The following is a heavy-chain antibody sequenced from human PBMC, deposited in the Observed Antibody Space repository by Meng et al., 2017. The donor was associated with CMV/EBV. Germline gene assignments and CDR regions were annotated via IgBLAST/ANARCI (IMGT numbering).Heavy chain of an antibody. CDR2: INSDGSST. Sequence: TFSSYWMHWVRQAQGKGLVWVSRINSDGSSTSYADSVKGRFTISRDNAKNTLYLQMNSLRAEDTAVYYCARGGSGYDAYYYYYGMDVWGQGTTVTVSS. CDR1: TFSSYW. D-gene: IGHD5-12*01. CDR3: ARGGSGYDAYYYYYGMDV. J-gene: IGHJ6*02. V-gene: IGHV3-74*01.